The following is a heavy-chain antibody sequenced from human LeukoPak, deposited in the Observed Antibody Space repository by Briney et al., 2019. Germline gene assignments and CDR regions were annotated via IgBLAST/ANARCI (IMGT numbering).Heavy chain of an antibody. J-gene: IGHJ4*02. CDR3: ARVTVYYDSSGYLDY. CDR2: INWNGAGT. CDR1: GFIFDNYG. Sequence: GGSLRLSCAASGFIFDNYGMSWVRQAPGKGLEWVSGINWNGAGTGYADSVKGRFTISRDKAKNSLYLQMNSLRAEDTALYYCARVTVYYDSSGYLDYWGQGTLVTVSS. D-gene: IGHD3-22*01. V-gene: IGHV3-20*04.